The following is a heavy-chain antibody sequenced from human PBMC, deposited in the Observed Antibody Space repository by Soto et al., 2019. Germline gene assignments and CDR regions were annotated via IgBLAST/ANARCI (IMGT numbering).Heavy chain of an antibody. D-gene: IGHD3-22*01. CDR2: MNPRNGYT. CDR1: GNILTSHD. Sequence: QVQLVQSGAEVKKPGASVKVSCKASGNILTSHDINWVRQATGQGFEWMGWMNPRNGYTGFAQRFQGRVIMTRDTAIGTAYIELSSLRFEDTDVYYCAIRPYYFGSSGQHTYYAMDVRGQGTTVTV. J-gene: IGHJ6*02. V-gene: IGHV1-8*01. CDR3: AIRPYYFGSSGQHTYYAMDV.